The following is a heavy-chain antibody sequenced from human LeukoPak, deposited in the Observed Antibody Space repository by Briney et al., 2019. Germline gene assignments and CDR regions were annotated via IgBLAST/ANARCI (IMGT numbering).Heavy chain of an antibody. J-gene: IGHJ6*02. CDR2: ISAYNGNT. Sequence: GASVKVSCKASGYTFTSYGISWVRQAPGQGLEWMGWISAYNGNTNYAQKLQGRVTTTTDTSTSTAYMELRSLRSDDTAVYYCARDHSPIRYFDWLSSKNYYYGMDVWGQGTTVTVSS. CDR1: GYTFTSYG. D-gene: IGHD3-9*01. V-gene: IGHV1-18*01. CDR3: ARDHSPIRYFDWLSSKNYYYGMDV.